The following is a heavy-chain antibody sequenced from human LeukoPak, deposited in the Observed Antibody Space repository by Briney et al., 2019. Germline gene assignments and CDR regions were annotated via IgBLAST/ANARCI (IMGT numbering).Heavy chain of an antibody. D-gene: IGHD1-26*01. CDR1: GFTFSGYW. J-gene: IGHJ4*02. CDR2: SYSGGSR. Sequence: GGSLRLSCTASGFTFSGYWMNWVRQAPGKGLEWVAVSYSGGSRYHAESVKGRFTISRDNSKNMLYLQMNSLRAEDTAVYYCARVWELSFDYWGQGTLVTVSS. V-gene: IGHV3-53*01. CDR3: ARVWELSFDY.